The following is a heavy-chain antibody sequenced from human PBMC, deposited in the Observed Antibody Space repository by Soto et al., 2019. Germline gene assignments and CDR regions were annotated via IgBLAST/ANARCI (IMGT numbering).Heavy chain of an antibody. J-gene: IGHJ4*02. V-gene: IGHV3-23*01. Sequence: GGSLRLSCAASGFTFSNYAMSWVRQAPGKGLEWVSSITGGGTNTYYADSVKGRFTISRDNSKNTLYLQMNSLRAEDTAVYYCAKGTQGSGYYFLDYWGQGTLVTVSS. D-gene: IGHD3-22*01. CDR3: AKGTQGSGYYFLDY. CDR2: ITGGGTNT. CDR1: GFTFSNYA.